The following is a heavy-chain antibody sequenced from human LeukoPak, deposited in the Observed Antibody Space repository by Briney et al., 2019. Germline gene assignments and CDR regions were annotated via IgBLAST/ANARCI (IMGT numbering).Heavy chain of an antibody. V-gene: IGHV1-69*02. CDR1: GGSLNSHI. D-gene: IGHD1-26*01. CDR2: ITPVIDVS. CDR3: ARVNLRGSQYNWFDP. Sequence: ASAKVSCKASGGSLNSHIFTWVRQAPGQGLEWMGKITPVIDVSKYAQKFQGRLTITADKSTATVYMELSGLKSDDTAVYYCARVNLRGSQYNWFDPWGQGTLVTVSS. J-gene: IGHJ5*02.